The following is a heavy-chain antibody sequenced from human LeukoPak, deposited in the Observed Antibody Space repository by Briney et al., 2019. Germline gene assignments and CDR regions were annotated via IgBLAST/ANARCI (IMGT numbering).Heavy chain of an antibody. V-gene: IGHV3-15*01. Sequence: PGGSPRLSCAASGFTFSNAWMSWVRQAPGKGLEWVGRIKSKTDGGTTDYAAPVKGRFTISRDDSKNTLYLQMNSLKTEDTAVYYCTTEDSSELLLDYWGQGTLVTVSS. CDR3: TTEDSSELLLDY. CDR1: GFTFSNAW. CDR2: IKSKTDGGTT. D-gene: IGHD1-26*01. J-gene: IGHJ4*02.